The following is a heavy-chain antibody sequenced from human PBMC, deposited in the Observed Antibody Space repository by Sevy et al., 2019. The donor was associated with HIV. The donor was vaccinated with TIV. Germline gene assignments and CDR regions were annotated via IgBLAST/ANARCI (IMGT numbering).Heavy chain of an antibody. CDR3: ARASIAAPGAPFDY. J-gene: IGHJ4*02. D-gene: IGHD6-13*01. V-gene: IGHV4-34*01. Sequence: SENLSLTCAVYGGSFSGDYWSWIRQPPGKGLEWIGEINHSGSTNYYPSLKSRVTISVDTSKNQFSLKLSSVTAADTAVYYCARASIAAPGAPFDYWGQGTLVTVSS. CDR2: INHSGST. CDR1: GGSFSGDY.